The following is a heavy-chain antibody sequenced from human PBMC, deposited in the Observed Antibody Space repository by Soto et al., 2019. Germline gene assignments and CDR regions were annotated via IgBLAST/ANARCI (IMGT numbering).Heavy chain of an antibody. CDR1: GFTFSSYA. D-gene: IGHD2-2*01. V-gene: IGHV3-23*01. J-gene: IGHJ6*02. CDR2: ISGSGGST. Sequence: EVQLLESGGGLVQPGGSLRLSCAASGFTFSSYAMSWVRQAPGKGLEWVSAISGSGGSTYYADSVKGRFTISRDNCQNTLSQQMNSLRAEDKAVYYCAKLSRGYCSSTSCYDDYYYYGMDVWGQGTTVTVSS. CDR3: AKLSRGYCSSTSCYDDYYYYGMDV.